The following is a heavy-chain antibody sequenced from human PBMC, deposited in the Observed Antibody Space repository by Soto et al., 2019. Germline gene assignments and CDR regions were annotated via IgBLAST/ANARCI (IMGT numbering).Heavy chain of an antibody. Sequence: PGGSLRLSCAASGFTFDDYAMHWVRQAPGKGLEWVSGISWNSGSIGYADSVEGRFTISRDNAKNSLYLQMNSLRAEDTALYYCAKDGGYSSGWGAFDIWGQGTMVTVSS. CDR3: AKDGGYSSGWGAFDI. CDR2: ISWNSGSI. D-gene: IGHD6-19*01. CDR1: GFTFDDYA. V-gene: IGHV3-9*01. J-gene: IGHJ3*02.